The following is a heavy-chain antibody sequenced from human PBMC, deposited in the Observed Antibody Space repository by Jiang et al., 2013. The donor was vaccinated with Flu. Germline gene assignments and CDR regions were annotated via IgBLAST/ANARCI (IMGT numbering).Heavy chain of an antibody. CDR1: GDSASSNSAT. CDR2: TYYRSQWYN. CDR3: ARDGAATHDAFDI. J-gene: IGHJ3*02. V-gene: IGHV6-1*01. D-gene: IGHD2-15*01. Sequence: QTLSLTCAISGDSASSNSATWNWIRQSPSRGHEWLGRTYYRSQWYNNYAESVKSRITINPDTSKNQVSLQLNSVTPEDTAVYYCARDGAATHDAFDIWGQGTVVTVSS.